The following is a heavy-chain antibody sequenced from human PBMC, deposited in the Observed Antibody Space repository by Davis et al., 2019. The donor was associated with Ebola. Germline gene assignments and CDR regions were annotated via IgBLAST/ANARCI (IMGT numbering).Heavy chain of an antibody. CDR1: GFAFSSYV. CDR3: AKDTSNVWFDV. CDR2: LGLSADT. V-gene: IGHV3-23*01. Sequence: GSLSLTCAVSGFAFSSYVMSWVRRAPGKGLEWVSTLGLSADTYYADSVKGRFTISIDNSKNTLHLQMNSLGVEDTAIYYCAKDTSNVWFDVWGQGTMVTVSS. J-gene: IGHJ3*01. D-gene: IGHD6-19*01.